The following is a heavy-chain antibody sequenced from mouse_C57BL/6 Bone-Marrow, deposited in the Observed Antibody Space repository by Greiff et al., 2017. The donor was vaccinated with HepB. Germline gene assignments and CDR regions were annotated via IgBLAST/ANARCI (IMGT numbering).Heavy chain of an antibody. V-gene: IGHV1-42*01. CDR3: AREYYGSYAMDY. D-gene: IGHD1-1*01. J-gene: IGHJ4*01. CDR2: INPSTGGT. CDR1: GYSFTGYY. Sequence: VQLQQSGPELVKPGASVKISCKASGYSFTGYYMNWVKQSPEKSLEWIGEINPSTGGTTYNQKFKAKATLTVDKSSSTAYMQLKSLTSEDSAVYYCAREYYGSYAMDYWGQGTSVTVSS.